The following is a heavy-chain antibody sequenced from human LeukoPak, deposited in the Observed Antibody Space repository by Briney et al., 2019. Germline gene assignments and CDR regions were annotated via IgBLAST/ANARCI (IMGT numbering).Heavy chain of an antibody. J-gene: IGHJ4*02. CDR2: ISAYNGNT. CDR1: GYTFTGYY. CDR3: ARVTYDSGADY. V-gene: IGHV1-18*04. Sequence: ASVKVSCKASGYTFTGYYMHWVRQAPGQGLEWMGWISAYNGNTNYAQKLQGRVTMTTDTSTSTAYMELRSLRSDDTAVYYCARVTYDSGADYWGQGTLVTVSS. D-gene: IGHD3-22*01.